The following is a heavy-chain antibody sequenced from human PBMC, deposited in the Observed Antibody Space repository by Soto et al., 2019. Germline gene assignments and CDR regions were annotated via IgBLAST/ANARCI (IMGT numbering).Heavy chain of an antibody. J-gene: IGHJ4*02. D-gene: IGHD3-10*01. V-gene: IGHV1-8*01. CDR3: AKVSRKGSAIDFDY. Sequence: QVQLVQSGAELKKPGASVKVSCKASGYTFSNYDMNWVRQATGQGPEWMGWVNPNNGDTGYAQKFQGRVTLTTDISTPTASMELTSLRSEDTAIYYCAKVSRKGSAIDFDYWGQGTLITVSS. CDR2: VNPNNGDT. CDR1: GYTFSNYD.